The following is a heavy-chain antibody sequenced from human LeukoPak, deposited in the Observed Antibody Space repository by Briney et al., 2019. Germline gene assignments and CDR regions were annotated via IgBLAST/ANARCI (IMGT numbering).Heavy chain of an antibody. CDR2: IYSDGRGT. CDR3: ANWGSAFDI. D-gene: IGHD7-27*01. CDR1: GFTFSKYW. Sequence: GGSLRLSCAASGFTFSKYWMHWVRQAPGKGLVWVSRIYSDGRGTSYADSVKGRFTISRDNAKNTLFLQMNSLRAEDTAVYYCANWGSAFDIWGQGTMVIVSS. V-gene: IGHV3-74*01. J-gene: IGHJ3*02.